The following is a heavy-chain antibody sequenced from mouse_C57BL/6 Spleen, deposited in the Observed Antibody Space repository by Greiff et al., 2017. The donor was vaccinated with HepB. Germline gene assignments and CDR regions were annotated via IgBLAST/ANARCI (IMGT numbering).Heavy chain of an antibody. Sequence: QVQLKESGPELVKPGASVKISCKASGYAFSSSWMNWVKQRPGKGLEWIGRIYPGDGDTNYNGKFKGKATLTADKSSSTAYMQIRSLTSEDSAVYFCALPHDYGSRYYAMDYWGQGTSVTVSS. J-gene: IGHJ4*01. CDR1: GYAFSSSW. D-gene: IGHD1-1*01. V-gene: IGHV1-82*01. CDR2: IYPGDGDT. CDR3: ALPHDYGSRYYAMDY.